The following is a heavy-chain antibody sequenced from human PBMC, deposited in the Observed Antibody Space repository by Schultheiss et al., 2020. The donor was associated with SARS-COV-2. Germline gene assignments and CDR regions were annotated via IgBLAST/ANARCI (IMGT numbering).Heavy chain of an antibody. J-gene: IGHJ4*02. D-gene: IGHD6-25*01. CDR1: GFTFSSYA. CDR2: ITTSSSQI. V-gene: IGHV3-21*01. Sequence: GGSLRLSCAASGFTFSSYAMHWVRQAPGKGLEWVSSITTSSSQISYADSVKGRFTISRDNSKTTLFLQMNSLRGDDTAVYYCARGAGSAWFAYWGRGTLVTVSS. CDR3: ARGAGSAWFAY.